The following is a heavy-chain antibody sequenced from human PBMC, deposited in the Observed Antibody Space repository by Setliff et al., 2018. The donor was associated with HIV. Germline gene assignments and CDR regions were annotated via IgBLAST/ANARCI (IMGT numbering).Heavy chain of an antibody. J-gene: IGHJ3*02. V-gene: IGHV4-61*01. D-gene: IGHD3-10*01. CDR3: ARGGVLLWFGELLGFDI. Sequence: SETLSLTCTVSGGSVSSGSYYWSWIRQPPGKGLEWIGYIYYSGSTNYNPSLKSRVTISVDTSKNQFSLKLGSVTAADTAVYYCARGGVLLWFGELLGFDIWGQGTMVTVSS. CDR1: GGSVSSGSYY. CDR2: IYYSGST.